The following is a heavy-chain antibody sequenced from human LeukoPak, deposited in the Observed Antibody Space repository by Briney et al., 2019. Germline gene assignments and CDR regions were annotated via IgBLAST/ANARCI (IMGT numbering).Heavy chain of an antibody. CDR1: GFTFSTYA. Sequence: GGSQRLSCAASGFTFSTYAMSWVRQAPGKGLELVSSITSSGYDTYYRDSVKGRFTISRDNSENTLYLQMNSLRPEDTAMYYCAKDSRETLAGTEDYWGRGTLVTVSS. CDR2: ITSSGYDT. CDR3: AKDSRETLAGTEDY. V-gene: IGHV3-23*01. J-gene: IGHJ4*02. D-gene: IGHD6-19*01.